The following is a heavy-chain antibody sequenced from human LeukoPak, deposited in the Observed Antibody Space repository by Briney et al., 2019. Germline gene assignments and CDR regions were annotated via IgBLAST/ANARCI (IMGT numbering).Heavy chain of an antibody. CDR1: GGSFSGYY. V-gene: IGHV4-34*01. CDR2: INHSGST. D-gene: IGHD2-15*01. J-gene: IGHJ4*02. Sequence: PSETLSLTCAVYGGSFSGYYWSWIRQPPGKGLEWIGEINHSGSTNYNPSFKSRVTISVDTSKNQFSLKLSSVTAADTAVYYCARGLTEPDIVVVVAATRKAYYFDYWGQGTLVTVSS. CDR3: ARGLTEPDIVVVVAATRKAYYFDY.